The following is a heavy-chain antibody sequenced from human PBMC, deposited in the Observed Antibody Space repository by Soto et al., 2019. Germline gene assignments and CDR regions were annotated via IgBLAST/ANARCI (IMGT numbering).Heavy chain of an antibody. V-gene: IGHV4-38-2*02. D-gene: IGHD6-25*01. CDR1: GYSISSGYY. J-gene: IGHJ5*02. CDR2: IYHSGST. Sequence: LSLTCAVSGYSISSGYYLGWIRQPPGKGLEWIGSIYHSGSTYYNPSLKSRVTISVDTSKNQFSLKLSSVTTADTAVYYCARDKGSARGWFDPWGQGTLVTVSS. CDR3: ARDKGSARGWFDP.